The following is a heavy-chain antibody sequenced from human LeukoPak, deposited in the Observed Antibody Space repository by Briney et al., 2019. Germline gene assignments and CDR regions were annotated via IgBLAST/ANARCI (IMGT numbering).Heavy chain of an antibody. D-gene: IGHD2-2*01. CDR3: ARFLVRAPQYRLLSDYYYYYGMDV. CDR2: ISAYNGNT. J-gene: IGHJ6*02. V-gene: IGHV1-18*01. Sequence: GASVKVSCKASGYTFTSYGISWVRQAPGQGLEWMGWISAYNGNTNYAQKLQGRVTMTTDTSTSTAYMELRSLRSDDTAVYYCARFLVRAPQYRLLSDYYYYYGMDVWGQGTTVTVSS. CDR1: GYTFTSYG.